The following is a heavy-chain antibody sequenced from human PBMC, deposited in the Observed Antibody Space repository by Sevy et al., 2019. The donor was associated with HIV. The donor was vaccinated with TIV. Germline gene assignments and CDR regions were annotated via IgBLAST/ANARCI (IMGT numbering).Heavy chain of an antibody. J-gene: IGHJ4*02. Sequence: ASVKVSCKVSGSTLTALSMHWVRQAPGKGLEWMGRFDPEDGETIYAQKFQGRVIMTEATSTDTAYVDLSNLRSEETAVYYCASARENYSVNSVYLDYWGQGTLVTVSS. CDR3: ASARENYSVNSVYLDY. CDR2: FDPEDGET. CDR1: GSTLTALS. D-gene: IGHD3-22*01. V-gene: IGHV1-24*01.